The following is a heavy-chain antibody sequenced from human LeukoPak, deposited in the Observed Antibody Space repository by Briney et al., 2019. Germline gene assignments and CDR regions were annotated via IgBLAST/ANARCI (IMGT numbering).Heavy chain of an antibody. V-gene: IGHV1-18*01. CDR2: IGTYNDNT. CDR3: ARDDIEYCSPTSCGWFDP. Sequence: ASVTVSCKASGYMFSTYGINWVRQAPGQGLEWMGWIGTYNDNTKYAEKFQGRVTMTADTSTSTAYMELRSLRSDDTAVYYCARDDIEYCSPTSCGWFDPWGQGTLVTVSS. CDR1: GYMFSTYG. J-gene: IGHJ5*02. D-gene: IGHD2-2*01.